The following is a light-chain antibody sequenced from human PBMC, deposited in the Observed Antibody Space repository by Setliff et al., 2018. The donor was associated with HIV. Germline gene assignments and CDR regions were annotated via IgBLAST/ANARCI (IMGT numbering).Light chain of an antibody. CDR1: SSNIGSNT. V-gene: IGLV1-44*01. CDR3: AAWDDSLNAFYV. CDR2: SNN. Sequence: QSALTQPPSASGTPGQRVTISCSGSSSNIGSNTVNWYQQLPRTAPKLLLYSNNQRPSGVPDRFSGSKSGTSASLAISGLQSDDEADYYCAAWDDSLNAFYVFGTGTKVTVL. J-gene: IGLJ1*01.